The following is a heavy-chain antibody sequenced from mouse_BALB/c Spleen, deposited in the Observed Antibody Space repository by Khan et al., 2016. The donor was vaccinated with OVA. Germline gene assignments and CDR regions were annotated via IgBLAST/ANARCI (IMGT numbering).Heavy chain of an antibody. CDR2: INYSGRT. V-gene: IGHV3-2*02. Sequence: EVQLQESGPGLVKPSQSLSLTCTVTGYSITSDYAWNWIRQFPGNKLEWMGYINYSGRTSYNPSLKSRISITRDTSKNQFFLQLNSVTTEDTATXYCSRGVWFFDVWGAGTTVTVSS. J-gene: IGHJ1*01. CDR1: GYSITSDYA. CDR3: SRGVWFFDV.